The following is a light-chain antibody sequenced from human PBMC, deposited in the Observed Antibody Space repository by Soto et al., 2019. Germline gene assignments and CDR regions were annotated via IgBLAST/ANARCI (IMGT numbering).Light chain of an antibody. Sequence: EIVLTQSPGTLSLSPGERATLSCRASQSVSSSYLAWYQQKPGQAPRLLIYGASSRATGIPDRFSGSGSGTHLNVPTSSREHEDFVVYYCQQYGSAPPLTFGQGTRLEIK. CDR3: QQYGSAPPLT. CDR2: GAS. CDR1: QSVSSSY. J-gene: IGKJ5*01. V-gene: IGKV3-20*01.